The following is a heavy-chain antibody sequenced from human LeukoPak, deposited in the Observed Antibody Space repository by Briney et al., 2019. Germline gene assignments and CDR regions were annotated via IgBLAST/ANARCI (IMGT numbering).Heavy chain of an antibody. Sequence: ASVKVSCKASGYTFTSYGISWVRQATGQGLEWMGWISAYNGNTNYAQKLQGRVTMTTDTSTSTAYMELRSLRSDDTAVYYCAREAPHYDFWSGHSENDAFDIWGQGTMVTVSS. D-gene: IGHD3-3*01. CDR2: ISAYNGNT. CDR1: GYTFTSYG. CDR3: AREAPHYDFWSGHSENDAFDI. V-gene: IGHV1-18*01. J-gene: IGHJ3*02.